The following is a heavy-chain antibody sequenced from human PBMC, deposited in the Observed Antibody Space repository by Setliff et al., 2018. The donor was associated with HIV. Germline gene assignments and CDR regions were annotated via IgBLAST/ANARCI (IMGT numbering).Heavy chain of an antibody. Sequence: PGESLKISCKGSGYSFTSYWIGWVRQMPGKGLEWISYNGIINGAKHYADSMEGRFTISRDDAKNSLYLQMDSLRAEDTAVYYCVRDRDWAFDYWGQGILVTVSS. CDR2: NGIINGAK. CDR1: GYSFTSYW. J-gene: IGHJ4*02. D-gene: IGHD3-9*01. V-gene: IGHV3-48*01. CDR3: VRDRDWAFDY.